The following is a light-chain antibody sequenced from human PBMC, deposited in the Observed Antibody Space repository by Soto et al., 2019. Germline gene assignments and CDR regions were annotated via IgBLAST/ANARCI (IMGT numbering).Light chain of an antibody. CDR1: QNVDNW. J-gene: IGKJ1*01. V-gene: IGKV1-5*03. CDR3: QHYSASSPWT. CDR2: KAS. Sequence: DIQMTQSPSTLPASVGDRVTITCRASQNVDNWLAWFQQKPGKAPKVLIHKASSLDSGVPSRFSGSGWRTEFTLTITSLQPDDFGTSYCQHYSASSPWTFGQGTKVEI.